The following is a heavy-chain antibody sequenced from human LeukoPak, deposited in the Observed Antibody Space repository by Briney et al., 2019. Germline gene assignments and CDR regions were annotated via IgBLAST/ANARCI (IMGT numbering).Heavy chain of an antibody. V-gene: IGHV4-31*03. CDR2: IYSSGST. CDR3: ARSDYYGSGSYPY. D-gene: IGHD3-10*01. CDR1: GGSISSTNYY. J-gene: IGHJ4*02. Sequence: PSETLSLTCTVSGGSISSTNYYWSWIRQYPGKGLEWIGYIYSSGSTDYNPSLKSRVTISVDTSKDQFSLELSSVTAADTAVYYCARSDYYGSGSYPYWGQGTLVTVSS.